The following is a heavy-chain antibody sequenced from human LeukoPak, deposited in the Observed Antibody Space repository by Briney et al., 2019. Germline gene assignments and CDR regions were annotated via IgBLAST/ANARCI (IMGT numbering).Heavy chain of an antibody. Sequence: SETLSLTCTVSGGSISSGGYYWSWIRQHPGKGLEWIGYIYYSGSTYYNPSLKSRVTISVDPSKNQFSLKLSSVTAADTAVYYCARWSVVPAAIFDYWGQGTLVTVSS. V-gene: IGHV4-31*03. CDR2: IYYSGST. CDR3: ARWSVVPAAIFDY. CDR1: GGSISSGGYY. J-gene: IGHJ4*02. D-gene: IGHD2-2*02.